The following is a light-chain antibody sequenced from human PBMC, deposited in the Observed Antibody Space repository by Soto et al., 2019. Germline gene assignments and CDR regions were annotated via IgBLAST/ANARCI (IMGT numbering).Light chain of an antibody. CDR2: AAS. V-gene: IGKV3-15*01. CDR1: QSVGSN. Sequence: EIVMTQSPATLSVSPGEGATLSCRASQSVGSNVAWYQQKPGQAPRLLIYAASTRATGIPARFSGSVSGTEFTLTISSLQSEDFAVYYCQQYYNWPPFNVGPGTKVDIK. CDR3: QQYYNWPPFN. J-gene: IGKJ3*01.